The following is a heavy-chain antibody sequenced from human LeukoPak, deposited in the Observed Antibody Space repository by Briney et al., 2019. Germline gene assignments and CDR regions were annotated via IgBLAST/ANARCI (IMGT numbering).Heavy chain of an antibody. CDR1: GFTFIDYY. CDR2: ISTSGSAR. D-gene: IGHD5-24*01. CDR3: ARGGFNYGAFDI. Sequence: GGSLRLSCAASGFTFIDYYMNWIRQAPGKGLEWVSYISTSGSARYNADSVKGRFTISRDNAKNSLYLQMNSLRAEDTAVYYCARGGFNYGAFDIWGQGTMVTVSS. J-gene: IGHJ3*02. V-gene: IGHV3-11*01.